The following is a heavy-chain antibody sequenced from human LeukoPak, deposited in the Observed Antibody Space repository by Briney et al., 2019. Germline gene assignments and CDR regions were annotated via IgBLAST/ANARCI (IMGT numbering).Heavy chain of an antibody. J-gene: IGHJ4*02. V-gene: IGHV3-21*01. D-gene: IGHD2-2*01. CDR3: ARDFPDIVVVPAAISI. CDR2: ISSSSSYI. Sequence: GGSLRLSCAASGFTLSNYDMNWVRQAPGKGLEWVSSISSSSSYIYYADSVKGRFTISRDNAKNSLYLQMNSLRAEDTAVYYCARDFPDIVVVPAAISIWGQGTLVTVSS. CDR1: GFTLSNYD.